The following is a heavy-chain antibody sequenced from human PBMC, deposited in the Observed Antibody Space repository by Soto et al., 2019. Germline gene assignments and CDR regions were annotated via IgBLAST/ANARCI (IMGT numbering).Heavy chain of an antibody. J-gene: IGHJ4*02. Sequence: QVQLQQWGAGLLKPSETLSLTCAVYGGSFSGYYWSWIRQPPGKGLEWIGEINHSGSTNYNPSLKSRVTISVDTSKNQFSLNLSSVTAADTAVYYCARGVYSYGRFDYWGQGTLVTVSS. V-gene: IGHV4-34*01. CDR2: INHSGST. CDR1: GGSFSGYY. CDR3: ARGVYSYGRFDY. D-gene: IGHD5-18*01.